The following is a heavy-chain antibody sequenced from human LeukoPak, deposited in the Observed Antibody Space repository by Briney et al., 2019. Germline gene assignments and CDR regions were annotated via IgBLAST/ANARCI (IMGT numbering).Heavy chain of an antibody. CDR2: ISAYNGNT. J-gene: IGHJ6*03. CDR3: AAGATTYYYYYYMDV. CDR1: GYTFTSHG. D-gene: IGHD1-26*01. V-gene: IGHV1-18*01. Sequence: CASVKVSCKASGYTFTSHGISWVRQAPGQGLEWMGWISAYNGNTNYAQKLQGRVTMTTDTSTSTAYMELRSLRSDDTAVYYCAAGATTYYYYYYMDVWGKGTTVTVSS.